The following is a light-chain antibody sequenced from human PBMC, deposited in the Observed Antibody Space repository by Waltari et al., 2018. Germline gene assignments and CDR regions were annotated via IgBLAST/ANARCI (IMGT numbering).Light chain of an antibody. CDR2: DVS. CDR3: SSYAGSNTWV. V-gene: IGLV2-8*01. Sequence: QSALTQPPSASGSPGPSVTISCTGTSSDVGGYHYVSWYQHHPGKAPKFMIYDVSKRPSGVPDRFSGSKSGNTASLTVSGLQAEDEADYYCSSYAGSNTWVFGGGTKLTVL. CDR1: SSDVGGYHY. J-gene: IGLJ3*02.